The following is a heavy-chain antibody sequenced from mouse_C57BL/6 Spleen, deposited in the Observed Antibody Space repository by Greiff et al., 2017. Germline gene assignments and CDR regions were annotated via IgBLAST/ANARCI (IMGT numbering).Heavy chain of an antibody. J-gene: IGHJ4*01. Sequence: VQLVESGPGLVAPSQSLSITCTVSGFSLTSYGVDWVRQSPGKGLEWLGVIWGVGSTNYNSAPKSRLSISKDNSKSQVFLKKNSLLTDDTAMYYCARRRGYAMDYWGQGTSVTVSS. CDR1: GFSLTSYG. CDR3: ARRRGYAMDY. D-gene: IGHD2-12*01. V-gene: IGHV2-6*01. CDR2: IWGVGST.